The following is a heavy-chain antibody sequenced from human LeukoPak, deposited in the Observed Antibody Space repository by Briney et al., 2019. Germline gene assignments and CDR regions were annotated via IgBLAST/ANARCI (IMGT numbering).Heavy chain of an antibody. V-gene: IGHV4-59*12. Sequence: SETLSLTCAVSGGSINNDYWNWIRQPPGQGLEWIGFIYRGGTTNYNPSLKGRVTISVDTSKNQFSLKLSSVTAADTAVYYCARRNIVPAAIPRSGRPFDIWGQGTMVTVSS. CDR3: ARRNIVPAAIPRSGRPFDI. D-gene: IGHD2-2*01. CDR1: GGSINNDY. CDR2: IYRGGTT. J-gene: IGHJ3*02.